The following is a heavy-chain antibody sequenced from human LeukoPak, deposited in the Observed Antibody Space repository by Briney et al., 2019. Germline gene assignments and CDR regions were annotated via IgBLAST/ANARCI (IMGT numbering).Heavy chain of an antibody. V-gene: IGHV4-59*08. CDR1: GGSISSYY. J-gene: IGHJ4*02. D-gene: IGHD1-26*01. Sequence: SETLSLTCTVSGGSISSYYWSWIRQPPGKGLEWIGYIYYSGSTNYNPSLKSRVTISVDTSKNQFSLKLSSVTAADTAVYYCARHKRGANPLYYFDYWGQGTLVTVSS. CDR3: ARHKRGANPLYYFDY. CDR2: IYYSGST.